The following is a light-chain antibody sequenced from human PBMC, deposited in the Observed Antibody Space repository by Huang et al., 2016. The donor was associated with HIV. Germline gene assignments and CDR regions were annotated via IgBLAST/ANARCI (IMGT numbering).Light chain of an antibody. CDR1: QSVLYFANTKNY. CDR2: GAS. J-gene: IGKJ2*01. CDR3: QQYYNTPYT. V-gene: IGKV4-1*01. Sequence: DIVMTQSPDSLAVYLGERATINCKSSQSVLYFANTKNYLAWYQQKPGQPPKLLIYGASTRGFGVPDRFSGSGSGTDFTLTISGLQAEDVAVYYCQQYYNTPYTFGQGTKLEIK.